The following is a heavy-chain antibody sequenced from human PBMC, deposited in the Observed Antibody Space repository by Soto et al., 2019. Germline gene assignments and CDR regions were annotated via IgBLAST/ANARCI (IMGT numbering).Heavy chain of an antibody. CDR3: ARACSVDTAMVTPIYYYYGMDV. CDR2: INPSGGST. J-gene: IGHJ6*02. D-gene: IGHD5-18*01. CDR1: GYTFTSYY. V-gene: IGHV1-46*01. Sequence: ASVKVSCKASGYTFTSYYMHWVRQAPGQGLEWMGIINPSGGSTSYAQKFQGRVTMTRDTSTSTVYMELSSLRSEDTAVYYCARACSVDTAMVTPIYYYYGMDVWGQGTTVTVSS.